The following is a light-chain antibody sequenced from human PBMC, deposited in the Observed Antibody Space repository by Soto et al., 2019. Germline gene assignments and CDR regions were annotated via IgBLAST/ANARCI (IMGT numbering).Light chain of an antibody. V-gene: IGKV1-39*01. Sequence: DIELTHSPSSLSASAGGRATLTCRASQNIRIYLTWYQQKPGKAPKLLIHDASSMPSGVPSSFSGSGSGTDVALTISSLQPEEVATDYCHQTAANPLTFGQGTKVDIK. CDR2: DAS. CDR3: HQTAANPLT. CDR1: QNIRIY. J-gene: IGKJ1*01.